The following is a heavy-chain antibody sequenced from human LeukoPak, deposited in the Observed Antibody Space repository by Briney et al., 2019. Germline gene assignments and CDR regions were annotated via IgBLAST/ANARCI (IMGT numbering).Heavy chain of an antibody. CDR1: GGSFSGYY. J-gene: IGHJ4*02. Sequence: SETLSLTCAVYGGSFSGYYWSGMGQPPGKGREGIGEINHSGRTNYNPSLTSRVTISVDTSKNQFSLKLSSVTAADTAVYYCARDTGGSYWGHNFDYWGQGTRVTAPS. V-gene: IGHV4-34*01. CDR2: INHSGRT. D-gene: IGHD1-26*01. CDR3: ARDTGGSYWGHNFDY.